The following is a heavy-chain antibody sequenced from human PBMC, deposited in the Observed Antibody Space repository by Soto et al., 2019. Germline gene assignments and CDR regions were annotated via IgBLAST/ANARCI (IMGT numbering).Heavy chain of an antibody. D-gene: IGHD3-3*01. CDR1: GYPVTAYY. CDR2: INPATGAA. V-gene: IGHV1-2*02. J-gene: IGHJ3*02. CDR3: ARGGGVGVAGSAAFEM. Sequence: QLHLVQSGAVVKKPGASVTVSCSASGYPVTAYYMHWVRQAPGRGLEWMGGINPATGAAKYTQTFRGRVTMTRDTSTSTVVMELGGLTSGDSAVFYCARGGGVGVAGSAAFEMWGQGTLVTVSS.